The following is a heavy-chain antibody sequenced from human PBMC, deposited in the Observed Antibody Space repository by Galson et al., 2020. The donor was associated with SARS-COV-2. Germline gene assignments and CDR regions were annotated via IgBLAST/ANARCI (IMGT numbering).Heavy chain of an antibody. J-gene: IGHJ5*02. CDR3: ARALHPYDYSNYKNWFDP. V-gene: IGHV3-49*03. CDR1: GFTFGDYA. Sequence: GESLKISCTASGFTFGDYAMSWFRQAPGKGLEWVGFIRSKAYGGTTEYAASVKGRFTISRDDSKSIAYLQMNSLRAEDTAVYYCARALHPYDYSNYKNWFDPWGQGTLVTVSS. D-gene: IGHD4-4*01. CDR2: IRSKAYGGTT.